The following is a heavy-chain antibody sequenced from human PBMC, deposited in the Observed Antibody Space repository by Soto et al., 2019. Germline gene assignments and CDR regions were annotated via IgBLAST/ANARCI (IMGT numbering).Heavy chain of an antibody. CDR3: VRDSMVKGVITDVDY. D-gene: IGHD3-10*01. V-gene: IGHV3-11*01. CDR2: ISTFAKTI. J-gene: IGHJ4*02. CDR1: GFTFGDFY. Sequence: QVQLVESGGGLVKPGGSLRLSCAASGFTFGDFYMSWVRQAPGKGLEWVAFISTFAKTIDYADSVKGRFTISRDNAKDSLYLEMNRLSAEDTAVYYCVRDSMVKGVITDVDYWGQGIMVSVSS.